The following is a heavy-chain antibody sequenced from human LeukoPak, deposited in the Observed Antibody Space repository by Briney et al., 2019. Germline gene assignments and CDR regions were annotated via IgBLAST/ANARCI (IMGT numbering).Heavy chain of an antibody. Sequence: GSLRLSCAASGFTFSSYAMSWVRQAPGKGLEWVSAISGSGGSTYYADSVKGRFTISRDNSKNTLYLQMNSPRAEDTAVYYCAKDKYYYDSSGYSVGPNWFDPWGQGTLVTVSS. D-gene: IGHD3-22*01. CDR3: AKDKYYYDSSGYSVGPNWFDP. V-gene: IGHV3-23*01. CDR1: GFTFSSYA. CDR2: ISGSGGST. J-gene: IGHJ5*02.